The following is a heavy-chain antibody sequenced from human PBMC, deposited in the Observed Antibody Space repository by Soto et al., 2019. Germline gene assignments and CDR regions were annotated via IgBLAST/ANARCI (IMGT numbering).Heavy chain of an antibody. J-gene: IGHJ4*02. D-gene: IGHD3-3*01. Sequence: EVQVVESGGGLIQPGGSLRLSCAASEFPVTTNYLTWVRQAPGKGLEWVSLLYSTNVAHCADSVRGRFTISRDISKNMSYLEMNSLRAEDTAVYYCGRNPFGVSSDGVVVWGQGTLVTVSS. CDR3: GRNPFGVSSDGVVV. CDR2: LYSTNVA. CDR1: EFPVTTNY. V-gene: IGHV3-53*01.